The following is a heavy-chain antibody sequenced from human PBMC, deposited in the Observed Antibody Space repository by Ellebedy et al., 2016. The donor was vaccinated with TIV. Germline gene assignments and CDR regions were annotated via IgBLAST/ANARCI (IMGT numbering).Heavy chain of an antibody. J-gene: IGHJ6*02. CDR3: ARGLWFGELDV. CDR1: GYTFTSYD. CDR2: VTPNSGET. D-gene: IGHD3-10*01. V-gene: IGHV1-8*01. Sequence: AASVKVSCKASGYTFTSYDINWVRQATGQGLEWLGWVTPNSGETGYAQKFQGRVTMTRDTSISTAYMELSSLRSDDTAVYYCARGLWFGELDVWGQGTTVTVSS.